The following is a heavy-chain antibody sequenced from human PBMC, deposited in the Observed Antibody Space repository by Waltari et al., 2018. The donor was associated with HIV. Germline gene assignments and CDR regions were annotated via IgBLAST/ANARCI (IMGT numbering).Heavy chain of an antibody. J-gene: IGHJ3*02. CDR2: ISGSGGST. CDR1: GFTFSSYA. D-gene: IGHD1-1*01. Sequence: EVRLLESGGGLVQPGGSLRLSCVASGFTFSSYAMSWVRQAPGKGLEWVSTISGSGGSTYYAASVKGRLTISRDNSKNTLYLHMNSLRAEDTAVYYCAAATGLYTVAVGTFDIWGQGTMVTVSS. V-gene: IGHV3-23*01. CDR3: AAATGLYTVAVGTFDI.